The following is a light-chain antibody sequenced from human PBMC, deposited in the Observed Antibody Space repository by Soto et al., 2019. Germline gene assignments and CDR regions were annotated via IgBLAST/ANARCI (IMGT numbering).Light chain of an antibody. Sequence: QSVLAQPASVSGSAGQSITISCSGTMRDVGAYNLVSWYQQHPGTAPKLIIYEGRNRPSGISSRFSGSRSGKTASLTIAGVQSEDECDYYCSAYAGTYNLYFFGTGTKVTGL. CDR3: SAYAGTYNLYF. J-gene: IGLJ1*01. CDR2: EGR. V-gene: IGLV2-14*01. CDR1: MRDVGAYNL.